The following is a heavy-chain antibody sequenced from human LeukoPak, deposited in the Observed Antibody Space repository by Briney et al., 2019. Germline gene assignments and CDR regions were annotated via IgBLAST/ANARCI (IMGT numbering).Heavy chain of an antibody. CDR1: AYSINSGYY. V-gene: IGHV4-38-2*02. CDR2: IYHSGNT. CDR3: ARVRNGLLWFGELSGDFDY. D-gene: IGHD3-10*01. J-gene: IGHJ4*02. Sequence: SETLSLTCTVSAYSINSGYYWGWIRQPPGKGLEWIGSIYHSGNTYYNPSLKSRVTISVDTSKNQFSLKLSSVTAADTAVYYCARVRNGLLWFGELSGDFDYWGQGTLVTVSS.